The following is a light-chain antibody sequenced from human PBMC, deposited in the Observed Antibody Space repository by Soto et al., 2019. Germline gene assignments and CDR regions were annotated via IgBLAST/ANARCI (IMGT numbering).Light chain of an antibody. J-gene: IGKJ2*01. CDR3: QEDGNSPDT. CDR1: QSVSSSY. CDR2: DAS. V-gene: IGKV3D-20*01. Sequence: EIVLTQSPATLSLSPGERATLSCGASQSVSSSYLAWYQQKPGLAPRLLIYDASSRATGIPDRFSGSGSGTDFTLTISRLEPEEFAVYYCQEDGNSPDTFGQGTKLEIK.